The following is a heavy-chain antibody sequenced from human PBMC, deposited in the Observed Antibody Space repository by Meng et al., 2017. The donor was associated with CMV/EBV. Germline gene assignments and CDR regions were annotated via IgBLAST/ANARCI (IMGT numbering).Heavy chain of an antibody. V-gene: IGHV3-30-3*01. CDR3: ASGIVAATYFDY. CDR1: GFTFRTYS. CDR2: ISYDGSNK. J-gene: IGHJ4*02. Sequence: SCAASGFTFRTYSMHWVRQAPGKGLEWVAVISYDGSNKYYADSVKGRFTISRDNSKNTLYLQMDSLRDEDTAVYYCASGIVAATYFDYWGQGTLVTVSS. D-gene: IGHD1-26*01.